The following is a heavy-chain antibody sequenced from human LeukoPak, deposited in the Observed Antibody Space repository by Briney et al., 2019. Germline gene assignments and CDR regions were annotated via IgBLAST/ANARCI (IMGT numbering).Heavy chain of an antibody. CDR3: ARAFGDNCQGVSGY. Sequence: GASVKVSCKASGYTFTSYGISWVRQAPGQGLEWMGWISAYNGNTNYAQNLQGRVIMTTDTSTSTGYMELRSLRYDDTAAYYCARAFGDNCQGVSGYWGQGTLVTVSS. J-gene: IGHJ4*02. V-gene: IGHV1-18*01. CDR2: ISAYNGNT. CDR1: GYTFTSYG. D-gene: IGHD1-1*01.